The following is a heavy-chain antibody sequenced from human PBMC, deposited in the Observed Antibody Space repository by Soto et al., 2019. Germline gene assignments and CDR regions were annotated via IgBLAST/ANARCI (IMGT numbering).Heavy chain of an antibody. CDR3: ATVETLGYCTNSLCVSWDY. CDR1: GYTLTGLS. J-gene: IGHJ4*02. D-gene: IGHD2-8*01. CDR2: FDPEDGKR. Sequence: QVQLVQSGAEVKKPGASVKVSCKVSGYTLTGLSMHWVRQAPGKGLEWMGGFDPEDGKRIYAQKFQGRVIMTEDTSTDTGYMELSSLRSEDTAVYYCATVETLGYCTNSLCVSWDYWGQGTLVTVSS. V-gene: IGHV1-24*01.